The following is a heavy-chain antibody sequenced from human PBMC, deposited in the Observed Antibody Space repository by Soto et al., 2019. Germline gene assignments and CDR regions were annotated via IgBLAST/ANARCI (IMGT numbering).Heavy chain of an antibody. V-gene: IGHV5-51*01. CDR1: GYSFTSYW. CDR3: VKEAQGGYYDSSGYFRTPKYFQH. J-gene: IGHJ1*01. Sequence: PGESLKISCKGSGYSFTSYWIGWVRQMPGKGLEWMGIIYPGDSDTRYSPSFQGQVTISADKSISTAYLQWSSLRAEDTAVYYCVKEAQGGYYDSSGYFRTPKYFQHWGQGTLVTVSS. D-gene: IGHD3-22*01. CDR2: IYPGDSDT.